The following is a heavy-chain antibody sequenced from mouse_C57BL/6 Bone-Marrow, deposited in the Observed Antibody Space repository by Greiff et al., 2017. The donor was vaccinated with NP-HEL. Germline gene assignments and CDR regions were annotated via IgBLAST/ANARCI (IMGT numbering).Heavy chain of an antibody. CDR2: FYPGSGSI. CDR3: ARHGDYFGSSDGECDV. CDR1: GYTFTEYT. D-gene: IGHD1-1*01. V-gene: IGHV1-62-2*01. Sequence: QVQLQQSGAELVKPGASVKLSCKASGYTFTEYTIHWVKQRSGQGLEWIGWFYPGSGSIKYNEKLKDKATLTAAKSSSPVHMALRRFTSEDSAVYFCARHGDYFGSSDGECDVWGTGTTVTVSS. J-gene: IGHJ1*03.